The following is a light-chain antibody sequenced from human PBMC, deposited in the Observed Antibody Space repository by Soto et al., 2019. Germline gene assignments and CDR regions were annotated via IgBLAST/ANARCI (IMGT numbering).Light chain of an antibody. J-gene: IGLJ2*01. CDR3: QSYDCGLSTHVV. Sequence: QSVLTQPPSVSGAPGQRVTISCTGSSSNIGAGYDVHWYQQFPGTAPKLLIYGNSNRPSWVPDRFSGSKSGTSAFLAINGVLADGAADYGCQSYDCGLSTHVVFGGGTKLTAL. V-gene: IGLV1-40*01. CDR1: SSNIGAGYD. CDR2: GNS.